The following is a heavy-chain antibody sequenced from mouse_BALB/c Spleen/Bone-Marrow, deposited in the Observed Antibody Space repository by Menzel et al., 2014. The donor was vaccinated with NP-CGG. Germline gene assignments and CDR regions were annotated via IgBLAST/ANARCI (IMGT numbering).Heavy chain of an antibody. CDR2: ISGGGSYT. CDR3: ARHAYYDQTEVSFVY. Sequence: DVKLVESGGGLVKSGGSLKLSCAASGFSFNSYGMSWVRQTPEKRLEWVATISGGGSYTFYPDSVKGRFTISRDNAKNNLYLQRSSLRSEDTALYYCARHAYYDQTEVSFVYWGQGTLVTVSA. V-gene: IGHV5-9-2*01. J-gene: IGHJ3*01. CDR1: GFSFNSYG. D-gene: IGHD2-4*01.